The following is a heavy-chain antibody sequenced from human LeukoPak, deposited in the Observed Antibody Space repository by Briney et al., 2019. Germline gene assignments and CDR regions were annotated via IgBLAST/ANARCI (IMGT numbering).Heavy chain of an antibody. CDR2: IKDKANNYAT. CDR3: TELRAHAFDI. CDR1: GFTFSGSG. Sequence: GGSLRLSCAASGFTFSGSGVHWVRQASGRGLEWVGRIKDKANNYATAYAASVEGRFTISRDDSKNTAYLQMNSLKTGDTAVYYCTELRAHAFDIWGQGTMVTVSS. V-gene: IGHV3-73*01. D-gene: IGHD3-16*01. J-gene: IGHJ3*02.